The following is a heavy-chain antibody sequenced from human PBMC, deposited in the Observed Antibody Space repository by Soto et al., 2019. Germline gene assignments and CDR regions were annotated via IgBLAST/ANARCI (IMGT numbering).Heavy chain of an antibody. V-gene: IGHV3-23*01. CDR1: GFTFSNYA. J-gene: IGHJ5*02. CDR2: VSGSGGST. D-gene: IGHD6-19*01. Sequence: PGGSLRLSCVVSGFTFSNYAMTWVRQAPGKGLEWVSTVSGSGGSTYHADAVKGRLTISRDNSKNTLFLQMNSLRADDIAVYYCAKDSAGWDGWFDPWGHGTLVTVSS. CDR3: AKDSAGWDGWFDP.